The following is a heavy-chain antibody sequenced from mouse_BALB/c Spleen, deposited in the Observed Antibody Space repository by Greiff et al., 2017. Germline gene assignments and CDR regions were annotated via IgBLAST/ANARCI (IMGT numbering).Heavy chain of an antibody. Sequence: VKLVESGPGLVAPSQSLSITCTVSGFSLTSYGVHWVRQSPGKGLEWLGVIWSGGSTDYNAAFISRLSISKDNSKSQVFFKMNSLQANDTAIYYCARTGNAMDYWGQGTSVTVSS. CDR3: ARTGNAMDY. D-gene: IGHD4-1*01. J-gene: IGHJ4*01. CDR1: GFSLTSYG. V-gene: IGHV2-2*02. CDR2: IWSGGST.